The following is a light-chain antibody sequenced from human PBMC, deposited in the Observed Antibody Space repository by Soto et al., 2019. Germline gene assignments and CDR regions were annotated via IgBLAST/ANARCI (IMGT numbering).Light chain of an antibody. V-gene: IGKV1-6*01. CDR3: LQDYNFPLS. CDR1: QGIGND. J-gene: IGKJ4*01. Sequence: AIQMTQSPSSLSASVGDRVTITCRASQGIGNDLAWYQQRPGKAPKLLIYAASSLQSGGPSRFSGSGSGTDFTLTISSLPPGDFATYYCLQDYNFPLSFGGGTKVEIK. CDR2: AAS.